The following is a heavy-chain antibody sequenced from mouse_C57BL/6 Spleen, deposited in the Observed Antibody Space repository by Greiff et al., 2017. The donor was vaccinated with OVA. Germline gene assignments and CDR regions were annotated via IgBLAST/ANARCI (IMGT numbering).Heavy chain of an antibody. Sequence: VQLQQSGAELVRPGTSVKMSCKASGYTFTNFWIGWAKQRPGHGLEWIGDIYPGGGYTNYNEKFKGKATLTADKSSSTAYMQFSSLTSEDSAIYYCARHYYGSSYDRFAYWGQGTLVTVSA. CDR2: IYPGGGYT. D-gene: IGHD1-1*01. CDR3: ARHYYGSSYDRFAY. J-gene: IGHJ3*01. V-gene: IGHV1-63*01. CDR1: GYTFTNFW.